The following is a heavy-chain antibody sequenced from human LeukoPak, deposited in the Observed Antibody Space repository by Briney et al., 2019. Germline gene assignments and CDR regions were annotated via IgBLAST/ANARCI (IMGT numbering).Heavy chain of an antibody. Sequence: LSQTLSLTCIVSGGSISSGDYYWSWLRQPPGTGLEWIGYIYSSGSTYYNPSLKSRVTISLDTSKNQFSLKVPSVTAADTAVYYCARAQWELLRSDAFDIWGQGTMVTVSS. D-gene: IGHD1-26*01. CDR1: GGSISSGDYY. CDR2: IYSSGST. J-gene: IGHJ3*02. CDR3: ARAQWELLRSDAFDI. V-gene: IGHV4-30-4*01.